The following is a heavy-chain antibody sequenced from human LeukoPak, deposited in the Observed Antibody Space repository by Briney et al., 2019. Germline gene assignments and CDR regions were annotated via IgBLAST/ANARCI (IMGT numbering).Heavy chain of an antibody. CDR3: AADTSNGDYNYYYGMDV. V-gene: IGHV1-58*01. CDR1: GFTFTSSA. D-gene: IGHD4-17*01. CDR2: IVVGSGNT. Sequence: ASVKVSCKASGFTFTSSAVQWVRQARGQRLEWIGWIVVGSGNTNYAQKFQERVTTTRDMSTSTAYMELSSLRSEDTAVYYCAADTSNGDYNYYYGMDVWGKGTTVTVSS. J-gene: IGHJ6*04.